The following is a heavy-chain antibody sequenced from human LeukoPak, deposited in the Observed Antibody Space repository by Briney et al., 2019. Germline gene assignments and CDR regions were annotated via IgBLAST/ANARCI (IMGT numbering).Heavy chain of an antibody. CDR2: IKSDESDK. J-gene: IGHJ4*02. CDR1: GFTFSNYG. V-gene: IGHV3-30*02. D-gene: IGHD3-16*02. Sequence: SGGSLRLSCTTSGFTFSNYGIHWVRQAPGKGLEWVSSIKSDESDKHYADSVKGRFTISRDNSKNTLYLQMNSLRPEDTAVYYCTKGISTEDYRFFFWGQGALVTVSS. CDR3: TKGISTEDYRFFF.